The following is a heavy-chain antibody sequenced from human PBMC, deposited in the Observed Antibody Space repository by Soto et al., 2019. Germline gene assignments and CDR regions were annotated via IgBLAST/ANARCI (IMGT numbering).Heavy chain of an antibody. CDR3: ARVPSYYDILTGYSPTGWFDP. Sequence: QVQLQESGPGLVKPSQTLSLTCTVSGGSISSGGYYWSWIRQHPGKGLEWIGYIYYSGSTYYNPSIKSRVTISVDTSKNQFSLKLSAVTAADTAVYYCARVPSYYDILTGYSPTGWFDPWGQGTLVTVSS. CDR2: IYYSGST. J-gene: IGHJ5*02. CDR1: GGSISSGGYY. D-gene: IGHD3-9*01. V-gene: IGHV4-31*03.